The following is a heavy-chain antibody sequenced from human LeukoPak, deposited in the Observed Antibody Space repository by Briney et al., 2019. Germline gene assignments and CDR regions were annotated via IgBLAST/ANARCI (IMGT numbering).Heavy chain of an antibody. CDR2: ISSSRSTI. CDR1: GFTFNTYS. J-gene: IGHJ6*02. D-gene: IGHD4-11*01. Sequence: GVSLRLSCAASGFTFNTYSMNWVRQAPGKGLEWVSYISSSRSTIYYADSVKGRFTVSRDNSKNSLFLQMNTLRDEDTAVYYCVRDSQDYSNYYYYYGMDVWGQGTTVTVSS. V-gene: IGHV3-48*02. CDR3: VRDSQDYSNYYYYYGMDV.